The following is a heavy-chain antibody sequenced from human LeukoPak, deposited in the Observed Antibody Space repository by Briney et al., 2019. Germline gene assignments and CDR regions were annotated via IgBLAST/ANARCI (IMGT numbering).Heavy chain of an antibody. Sequence: ASVKVSCKASGGTFSSYAISWVRQAPGQGLEWMGEIIPIFGTTNYAQKFQGRVTITADKSTSTAYMELSSLRSDDTAVYYCARADLIVVVVAAVVGAFDIWGQGTMVTVSA. V-gene: IGHV1-69*06. CDR2: IIPIFGTT. CDR1: GGTFSSYA. J-gene: IGHJ3*02. CDR3: ARADLIVVVVAAVVGAFDI. D-gene: IGHD2-15*01.